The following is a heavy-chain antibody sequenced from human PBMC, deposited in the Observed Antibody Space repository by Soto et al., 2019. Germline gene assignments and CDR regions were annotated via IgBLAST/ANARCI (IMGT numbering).Heavy chain of an antibody. V-gene: IGHV1-69*01. J-gene: IGHJ5*01. CDR3: PLKGYHTAARNW. CDR2: IIPIFGAT. CDR1: GGSFSSYS. D-gene: IGHD6-6*01. Sequence: QVQLVQSGAEVKRPGSSVKVSCKASGGSFSSYSISWVRQAPGQGLEWMGGIIPIFGATNYAQKFQGRVTISADEPTISPYADVCSRTSEDTAVYCCPLKGYHTAARNW.